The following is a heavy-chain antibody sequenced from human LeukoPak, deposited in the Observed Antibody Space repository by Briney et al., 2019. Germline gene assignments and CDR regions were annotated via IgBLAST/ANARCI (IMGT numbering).Heavy chain of an antibody. CDR2: ICRYGVTT. J-gene: IGHJ6*02. CDR1: GFTLSTYE. V-gene: IGHV3-48*03. CDR3: ATLSDRNFYYSYGLDV. D-gene: IGHD1-14*01. Sequence: GGSLRLSCAASGFTLSTYEMNWVRQAPGKGLEWVAYICRYGVTTYYADSVKGRFTISGDNAKNSLNLQMNSLRAEDTAVYYCATLSDRNFYYSYGLDVWGQGTTVTVS.